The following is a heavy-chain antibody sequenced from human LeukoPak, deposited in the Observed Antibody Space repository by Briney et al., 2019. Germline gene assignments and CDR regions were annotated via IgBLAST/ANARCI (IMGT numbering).Heavy chain of an antibody. Sequence: PSETLSLTCAVYGGSFSGYYWSWIRQPPGKGLEWIGEINHSGSTNYNLSLKSRVTISVDTSKNQFSLKLSSVTAADTAVYYCARGPNHDYGGNGSGKGFDPWGQGTLVTVSS. CDR3: ARGPNHDYGGNGSGKGFDP. J-gene: IGHJ5*02. CDR2: INHSGST. V-gene: IGHV4-34*01. CDR1: GGSFSGYY. D-gene: IGHD4-23*01.